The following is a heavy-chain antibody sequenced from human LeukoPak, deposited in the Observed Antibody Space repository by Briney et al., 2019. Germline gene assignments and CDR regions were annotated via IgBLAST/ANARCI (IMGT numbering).Heavy chain of an antibody. CDR1: GFTFKSYD. V-gene: IGHV3-13*01. CDR2: IGTAGDT. D-gene: IGHD6-13*01. CDR3: AKGSRGSSWFDP. Sequence: GGSLRLSCAASGFTFKSYDMHWVRQAAGEGLEWVSAIGTAGDTYYPGSVKGRFTISRENAKNSLYLQMNSLRAGDTAVYYCAKGSRGSSWFDPWGQGTLVTVSS. J-gene: IGHJ5*02.